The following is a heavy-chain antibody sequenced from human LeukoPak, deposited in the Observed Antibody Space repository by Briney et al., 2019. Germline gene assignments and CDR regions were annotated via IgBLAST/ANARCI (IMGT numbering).Heavy chain of an antibody. D-gene: IGHD2-2*01. V-gene: IGHV4-59*01. J-gene: IGHJ4*02. CDR3: ARTLGYCSSTSCYGGYYFDY. Sequence: KPSETLSLTCTVSGGSISSYYWSWIRQPPGKGLERIGYIYYSGSTNYNPSLKSRVTISVDTSENQFSLKLSSVTAADTAVYYCARTLGYCSSTSCYGGYYFDYWGQGTLVTVSS. CDR1: GGSISSYY. CDR2: IYYSGST.